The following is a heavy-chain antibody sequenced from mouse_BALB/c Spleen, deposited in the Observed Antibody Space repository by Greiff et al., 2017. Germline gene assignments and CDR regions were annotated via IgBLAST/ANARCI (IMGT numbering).Heavy chain of an antibody. Sequence: EVQLVESGGGLVQPGGSRKLSCAASGFTFSSFGMHWVRQAPEKGLEWVAYISSGSSTIYYADTVKGRFTISRDNPKNTLFLQMTSLRSEDTAMYYCARSQYPDYYAMDYWGQGTSVTVSS. D-gene: IGHD6-1*01. J-gene: IGHJ4*01. CDR3: ARSQYPDYYAMDY. CDR1: GFTFSSFG. V-gene: IGHV5-17*02. CDR2: ISSGSSTI.